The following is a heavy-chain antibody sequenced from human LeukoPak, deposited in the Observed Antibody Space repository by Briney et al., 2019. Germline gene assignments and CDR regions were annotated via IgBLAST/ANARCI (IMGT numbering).Heavy chain of an antibody. D-gene: IGHD3-22*01. CDR3: ARDQAMIALFDY. J-gene: IGHJ4*02. CDR1: GFTFSSYA. V-gene: IGHV3-30-3*01. CDR2: ISYDGSNK. Sequence: GGSLRLSCAASGFTFSSYAMHWVRQAPGKGLEWVAVISYDGSNKYYADSVKGRFTISRDNPKNTLYLQMNSLRAEDTAVYYCARDQAMIALFDYWGQGTLVTVSS.